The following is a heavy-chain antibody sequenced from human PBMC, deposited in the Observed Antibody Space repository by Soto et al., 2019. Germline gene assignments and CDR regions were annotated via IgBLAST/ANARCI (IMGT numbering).Heavy chain of an antibody. V-gene: IGHV3-53*01. Sequence: PGGSLRLSCAASGFTVSSNYMSWVRQAPGKGLEWVSVIYSGGSTYYADSVKGRFTIPRDNSKNTVHLQMNSLRAEDTAVYYCAREWELPNYYGMDVWGQGTTVTV. J-gene: IGHJ6*02. CDR2: IYSGGST. CDR3: AREWELPNYYGMDV. D-gene: IGHD1-26*01. CDR1: GFTVSSNY.